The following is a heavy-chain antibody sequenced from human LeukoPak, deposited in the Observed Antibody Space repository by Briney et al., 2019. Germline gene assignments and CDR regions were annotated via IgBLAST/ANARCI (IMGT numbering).Heavy chain of an antibody. J-gene: IGHJ3*02. CDR2: IYHTGPT. D-gene: IGHD4-17*01. V-gene: IGHV4-39*07. CDR3: ARDVVTVTKGFDI. Sequence: PSETLSLTCTVSGGSMTNNTFYWGWIRQPPGKGLEWIGSIYHTGPTYYNPSLKSRVTISVHTSKNQFSLRLSSVTAADTAVYYCARDVVTVTKGFDIWGQGTMVSVSS. CDR1: GGSMTNNTFY.